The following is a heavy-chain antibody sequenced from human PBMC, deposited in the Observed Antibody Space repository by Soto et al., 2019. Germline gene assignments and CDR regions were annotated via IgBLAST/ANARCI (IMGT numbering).Heavy chain of an antibody. V-gene: IGHV4-4*02. CDR3: SRRGPTFSGSGSHSGFIDF. CDR2: IYHNGST. D-gene: IGHD3-10*01. J-gene: IGHJ4*02. Sequence: SETLSLTCAVSGDSMSTSNWWSWVRQPPGKGLEFIGEIYHNGSTNYNPSLKSRVTISVDKSKSQFSLSLNSVTAADTAVYYCSRRGPTFSGSGSHSGFIDFWGQGTLVTVSS. CDR1: GDSMSTSNW.